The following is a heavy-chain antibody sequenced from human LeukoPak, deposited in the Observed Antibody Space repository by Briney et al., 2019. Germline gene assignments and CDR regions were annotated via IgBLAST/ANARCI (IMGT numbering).Heavy chain of an antibody. CDR3: ARSVRYYYDKSGFPPRYFDL. CDR1: GYSFINYW. Sequence: GEPLKISCKGSGYSFINYWIGWVRQMPGKGLEGMGTIYPGDSATRYSPSFQGQLTISADKSITTAYLQWSSLKASDTAMYYCARSVRYYYDKSGFPPRYFDLWGRGTLVTVSS. CDR2: IYPGDSAT. V-gene: IGHV5-51*01. J-gene: IGHJ2*01. D-gene: IGHD3-22*01.